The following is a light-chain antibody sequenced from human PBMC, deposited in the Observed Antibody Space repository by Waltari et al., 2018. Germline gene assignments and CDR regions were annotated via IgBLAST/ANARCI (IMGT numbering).Light chain of an antibody. CDR1: QNISSY. J-gene: IGKJ1*01. Sequence: DIQLTQSPSSLSASVGDRVTITWRASQNISSYLNWYQQKPGKAPKLLIYAASSLQSGVPSRFSGSGSGTDFTLTISSLQPEDFATYYCQQSYSTLPSFGQGTKVEIK. CDR3: QQSYSTLPS. V-gene: IGKV1-39*01. CDR2: AAS.